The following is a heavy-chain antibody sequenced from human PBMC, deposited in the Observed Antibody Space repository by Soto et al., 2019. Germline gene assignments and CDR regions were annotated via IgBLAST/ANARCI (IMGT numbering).Heavy chain of an antibody. D-gene: IGHD3-22*01. Sequence: EVQLVESGGGLIQPGGSLTLSCAASGFTVSSNDMSWVRQAPGKGLEWVSLIYSSGSTHYADSVKGRFTISRDNSKNTLYLPMNSLRAEDTAVYYCARRPLNSNGAYWGQGTLVTVSS. CDR2: IYSSGST. V-gene: IGHV3-53*01. J-gene: IGHJ4*02. CDR1: GFTVSSND. CDR3: ARRPLNSNGAY.